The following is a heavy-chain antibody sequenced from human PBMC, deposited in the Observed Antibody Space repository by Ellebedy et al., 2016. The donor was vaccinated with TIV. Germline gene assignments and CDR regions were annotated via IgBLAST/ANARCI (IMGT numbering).Heavy chain of an antibody. CDR1: GLTAGDFA. CDR3: TTGGIAYGMDV. J-gene: IGHJ6*02. D-gene: IGHD6-13*01. Sequence: GESLKISXTASGLTAGDFAMSWVRQAPGKGLEWVGRIRGKIDGGTTDYAAPVKGRFTISRDDSKNTLYVQMNSLKTEDTAVYYCTTGGIAYGMDVWGQGTTVTVSS. V-gene: IGHV3-15*01. CDR2: IRGKIDGGTT.